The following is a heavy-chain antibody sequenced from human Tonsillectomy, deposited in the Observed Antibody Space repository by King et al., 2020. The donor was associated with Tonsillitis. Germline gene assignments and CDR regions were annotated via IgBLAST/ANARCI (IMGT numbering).Heavy chain of an antibody. D-gene: IGHD3-22*01. CDR2: ISGSGGST. V-gene: IGHV3-23*04. J-gene: IGHJ3*02. Sequence: VQLVESGGGLVQPGGSLRLSCTASGFTFKNYAMTWVRQAPGKGLEWVSIISGSGGSTHYADSVKGRFTISRDNSKSTLYVQMNSLKAEDTAVYYCATLAHYYYDSSGQPYDALDIWGQGTMVTGSS. CDR1: GFTFKNYA. CDR3: ATLAHYYYDSSGQPYDALDI.